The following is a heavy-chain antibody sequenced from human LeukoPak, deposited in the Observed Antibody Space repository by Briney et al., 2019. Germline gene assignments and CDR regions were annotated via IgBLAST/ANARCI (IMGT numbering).Heavy chain of an antibody. J-gene: IGHJ4*02. CDR3: AKGYCRGNSCYDDRGAFDY. V-gene: IGHV3-30*02. CDR2: IRYDGSNK. D-gene: IGHD2-2*01. CDR1: GFTFSNYG. Sequence: PGGSLRLSCAASGFTFSNYGMHWVRQAPGKGLEWVAFIRYDGSNKYYADSVKGRFTISRDNSKNTLYLQMNSLRAEDTAVYYCAKGYCRGNSCYDDRGAFDYWGQGTLVTVSS.